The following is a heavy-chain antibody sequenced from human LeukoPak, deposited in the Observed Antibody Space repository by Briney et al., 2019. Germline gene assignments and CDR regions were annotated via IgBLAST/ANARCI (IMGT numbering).Heavy chain of an antibody. D-gene: IGHD6-13*01. Sequence: GGSLRLSCAASGFTFSSYAMHWVRQAPGKGLEWVAVISYDGSNKYYADSVKGRFTISRDNSKNRLYLQMNSLRAEDTAVYYCARDLTQAAAGTVYWGQGTLVTVSS. V-gene: IGHV3-30*04. J-gene: IGHJ4*02. CDR1: GFTFSSYA. CDR2: ISYDGSNK. CDR3: ARDLTQAAAGTVY.